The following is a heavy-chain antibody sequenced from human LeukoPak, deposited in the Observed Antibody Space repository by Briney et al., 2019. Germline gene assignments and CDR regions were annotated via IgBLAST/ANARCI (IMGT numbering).Heavy chain of an antibody. D-gene: IGHD2-2*01. J-gene: IGHJ6*02. Sequence: GGSLGLSCAASGFTFSCYDMHWVRQATGKGLEWVSAIGTAGDTYYPGSVKGRFTISRENAKNSLYLQMNSPRAGDTAVYYCARGGYCSSTSCYRDYYYGMDVWGQGTTVTVSS. CDR1: GFTFSCYD. V-gene: IGHV3-13*01. CDR2: IGTAGDT. CDR3: ARGGYCSSTSCYRDYYYGMDV.